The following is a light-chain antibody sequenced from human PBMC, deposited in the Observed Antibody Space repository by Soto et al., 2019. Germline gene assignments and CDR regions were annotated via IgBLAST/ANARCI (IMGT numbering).Light chain of an antibody. V-gene: IGKV3-20*01. CDR3: QQYAESPIT. J-gene: IGKJ5*01. CDR1: QAVNTR. CDR2: AAS. Sequence: EIVLTQSPATLSSFPGDRVTLSCRASQAVNTRLAWYQHKPGQAPRLLIYAASARATGIPDRFSGRGSGTDFTLTISRLEPEDVAVFYCQQYAESPITFGQGTRLEIK.